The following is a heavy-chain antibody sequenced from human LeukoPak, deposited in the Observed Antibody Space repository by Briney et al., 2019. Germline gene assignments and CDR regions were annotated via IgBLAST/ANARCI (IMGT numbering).Heavy chain of an antibody. V-gene: IGHV4-59*01. J-gene: IGHJ5*02. CDR3: ARDNDYGGNNWFDP. CDR2: IYYSGST. Sequence: PSETLSLTCTVSGGSISSYYWSWIRQPPGKGLEWIGYIYYSGSTNYNPSPKSRVTISVDTSKNQFSLKLSSVTAADTAVYYCARDNDYGGNNWFDPWGQGTLVTVSS. D-gene: IGHD4-23*01. CDR1: GGSISSYY.